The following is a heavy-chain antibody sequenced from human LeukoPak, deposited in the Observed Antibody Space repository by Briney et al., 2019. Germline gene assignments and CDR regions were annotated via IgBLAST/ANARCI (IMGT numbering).Heavy chain of an antibody. D-gene: IGHD1-26*01. CDR3: ARLAAISGSDYPDD. Sequence: PSETLSLTCTVSGVSIRSYYWSWIRQPPGKGLEWIGYIFYSGNTIYKPSLRSRVTISADTSKNHFSLRLRSVTAADTAVYYCARLAAISGSDYPDDWGQGTLVTVSS. CDR1: GVSIRSYY. J-gene: IGHJ4*02. CDR2: IFYSGNT. V-gene: IGHV4-59*08.